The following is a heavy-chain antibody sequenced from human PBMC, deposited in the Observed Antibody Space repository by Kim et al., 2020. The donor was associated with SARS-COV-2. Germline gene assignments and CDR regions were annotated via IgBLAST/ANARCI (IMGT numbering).Heavy chain of an antibody. CDR3: AKDQIILGFDP. V-gene: IGHV3-33*06. CDR2: IWHDGSKN. Sequence: GGSLRLSCVASGFRFSSYGMQWVRQAPGRGLEWLAMIWHDGSKNYYVDSVKGRFTISRDNSKNTLYLQMNSLRAEDTGVYYCAKDQIILGFDPWGQGTQV. D-gene: IGHD2-21*01. J-gene: IGHJ5*02. CDR1: GFRFSSYG.